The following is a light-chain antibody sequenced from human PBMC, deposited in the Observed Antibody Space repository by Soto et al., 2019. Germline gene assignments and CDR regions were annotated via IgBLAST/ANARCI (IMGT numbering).Light chain of an antibody. J-gene: IGKJ5*01. CDR2: GAS. CDR3: QQYNNWPAEIT. Sequence: EIVLTQSPGTLSLSPGERATLSFSASQSVSSNYLAWYQQKPGQAPRLLIYGASSRATGIPARFSGSGSGTEFTLTISSLQSEDSAVYYCQQYNNWPAEITFGQGTRLEIK. V-gene: IGKV3D-15*01. CDR1: QSVSSN.